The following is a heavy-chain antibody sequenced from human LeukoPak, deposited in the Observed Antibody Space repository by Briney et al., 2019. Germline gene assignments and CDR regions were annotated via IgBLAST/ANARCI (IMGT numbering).Heavy chain of an antibody. CDR2: IWYDGSNK. V-gene: IGHV3-33*01. J-gene: IGHJ4*02. CDR3: ARDRLIRGDIVASFDY. CDR1: GFTFSSYG. D-gene: IGHD5-12*01. Sequence: PGGSLRLSCAASGFTFSSYGMHWVRQAPGKGLEWVAVIWYDGSNKYYADSVKGRFTISRDNSKNTLYLQMNSLRAEDTAVYYCARDRLIRGDIVASFDYWGQGTLVTVSS.